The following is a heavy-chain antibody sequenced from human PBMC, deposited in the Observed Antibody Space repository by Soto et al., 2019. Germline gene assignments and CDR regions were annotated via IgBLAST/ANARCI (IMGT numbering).Heavy chain of an antibody. V-gene: IGHV4-30-2*01. J-gene: IGHJ6*03. Sequence: LSLTCAVSGGSISSGGYSWSWIRQPPGKGLEWIGYIYHSGSTYYNPSLKSRVTISVDRSKNQFSLKLSSVTAADTAVYYCARVRQLVGYFYYYMDVWGKGTTVTVSS. CDR1: GGSISSGGYS. CDR2: IYHSGST. D-gene: IGHD6-6*01. CDR3: ARVRQLVGYFYYYMDV.